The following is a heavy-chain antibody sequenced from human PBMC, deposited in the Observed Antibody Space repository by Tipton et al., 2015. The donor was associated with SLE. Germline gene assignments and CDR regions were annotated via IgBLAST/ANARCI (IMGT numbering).Heavy chain of an antibody. D-gene: IGHD3-22*01. Sequence: TLSLTCAVSGASISSDGNSWSWIRQPPGKGLEWIGYIFHSGNTYYNPSLRSRVTISMDTSKSQFSLTLKSVTAADTAVYFCAKGELIEGFDPWGQGTLVTVAA. CDR3: AKGELIEGFDP. J-gene: IGHJ5*02. CDR1: GASISSDGNS. CDR2: IFHSGNT. V-gene: IGHV4-30-2*01.